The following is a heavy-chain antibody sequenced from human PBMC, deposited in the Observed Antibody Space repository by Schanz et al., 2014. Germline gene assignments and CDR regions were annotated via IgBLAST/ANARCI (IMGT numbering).Heavy chain of an antibody. Sequence: QVQLVESGGGVVQPGRSLRLSCAASGFTFSSYGMHWVRQAPGKGLEWVAVIWYDGSNKYYADSVKGRFTISRDNAKNSLFLQMNSLRAEDTAVYYCARIGGSDFDYWAQGTLVTVSS. D-gene: IGHD3-10*01. CDR3: ARIGGSDFDY. CDR2: IWYDGSNK. CDR1: GFTFSSYG. V-gene: IGHV3-33*01. J-gene: IGHJ4*02.